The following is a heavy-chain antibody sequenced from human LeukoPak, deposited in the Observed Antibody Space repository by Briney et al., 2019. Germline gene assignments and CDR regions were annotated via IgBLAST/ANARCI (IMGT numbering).Heavy chain of an antibody. Sequence: NTSETLSLTCTVSGGSVSSGSYYWSWIRQPPGKGLEWIGEINHSGSTNYNPSLKSRVTISVDTSKNQFSLRLSPVTAADTAVFYCARVDFYYDSSGPIQAFDYWGQGTLVTVSS. CDR1: GGSVSSGSYY. V-gene: IGHV4-39*07. D-gene: IGHD3-22*01. J-gene: IGHJ4*02. CDR2: INHSGST. CDR3: ARVDFYYDSSGPIQAFDY.